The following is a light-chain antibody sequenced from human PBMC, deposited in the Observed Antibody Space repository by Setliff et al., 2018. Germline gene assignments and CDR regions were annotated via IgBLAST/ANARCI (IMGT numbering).Light chain of an antibody. J-gene: IGLJ1*01. CDR1: SNDVGSYDF. CDR3: NAYTSGSTYV. Sequence: QSVLTQPASVSGSPGQSITISCSGTSNDVGSYDFVSWYQQHPGKAPKLIIYAVSDRPSGVSNRFSGSKSGNTASLTISGLQTGDEADYYCNAYTSGSTYVFGTGTKVTVL. CDR2: AVS. V-gene: IGLV2-14*03.